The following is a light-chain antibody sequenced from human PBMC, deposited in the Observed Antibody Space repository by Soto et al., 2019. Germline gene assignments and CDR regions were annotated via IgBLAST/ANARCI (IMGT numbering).Light chain of an antibody. CDR1: SSDVGDYNY. CDR3: CSFAGSYTFWV. CDR2: DVS. J-gene: IGLJ3*02. V-gene: IGLV2-11*01. Sequence: QSVLTQPRSVSGSPAQSVTISCTGTSSDVGDYNYVSWYQQYPGKAPKLVIYDVSKRPSGVPDRFSGSKSGNTASLTISGLQAEDEADYYCCSFAGSYTFWVFGGGTKLTVL.